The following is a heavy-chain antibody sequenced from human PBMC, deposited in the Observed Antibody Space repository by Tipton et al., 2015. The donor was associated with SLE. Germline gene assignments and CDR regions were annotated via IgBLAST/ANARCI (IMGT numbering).Heavy chain of an antibody. V-gene: IGHV4-59*11. CDR2: IYYSGST. CDR1: SGSISNLY. D-gene: IGHD6-6*01. CDR3: ASNSTSAVGFDY. Sequence: TLSLTCSVSSGSISNLYWSWIRQPPGKPLEWIGYIYYSGSTNYNPSLKSRVTISVDTSKNQFSLKLTSVTTADTAMYFCASNSTSAVGFDYWGQGALVTVSS. J-gene: IGHJ4*02.